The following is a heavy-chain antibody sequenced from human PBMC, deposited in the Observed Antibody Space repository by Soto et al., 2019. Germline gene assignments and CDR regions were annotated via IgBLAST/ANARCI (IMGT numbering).Heavy chain of an antibody. CDR1: GGTFSSYT. J-gene: IGHJ6*03. CDR2: IIPILGIA. V-gene: IGHV1-69*02. Sequence: QVQLVQSGADVKKPGSSVKVSCKASGGTFSSYTISWVRQAPGQGLEWMGRIIPILGIANYAQKFQGRVTITADKSTSTAYMELSSLRSEDTAVYYCACGYCSGGSCYEYYYYYMDVWGKGTTVTVSS. D-gene: IGHD2-15*01. CDR3: ACGYCSGGSCYEYYYYYMDV.